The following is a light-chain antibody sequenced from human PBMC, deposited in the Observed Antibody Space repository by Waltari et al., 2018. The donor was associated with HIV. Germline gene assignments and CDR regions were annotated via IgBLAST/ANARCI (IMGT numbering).Light chain of an antibody. CDR3: QQYYRRPLT. V-gene: IGKV4-1*01. CDR2: WAS. J-gene: IGKJ4*01. Sequence: DILMTQSPDFLAVSLGERATINCRARQSLLYNLNNKNYLAWYPHKAGQPSKLRIYWASTRQSGCPERFSGSGSGTKFTVTINKRQADDVATYYCQQYYRRPLTVGGGTKVGL. CDR1: QSLLYNLNNKNY.